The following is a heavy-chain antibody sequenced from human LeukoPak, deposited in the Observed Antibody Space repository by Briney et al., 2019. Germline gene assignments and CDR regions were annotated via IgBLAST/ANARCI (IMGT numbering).Heavy chain of an antibody. CDR2: ISTSGSTI. CDR1: GFTFRDYY. J-gene: IGHJ5*02. V-gene: IGHV3-11*04. D-gene: IGHD2-2*01. Sequence: GESLRLSCAASGFTFRDYYMNWIRQAPGKGLEWVSYISTSGSTIYYADSVKGRFTISRDNAKNSLYLQMNSLRAEDTAVYYCARDLREDIVVVPAAMSSSWFDPWGQGTLVTVSS. CDR3: ARDLREDIVVVPAAMSSSWFDP.